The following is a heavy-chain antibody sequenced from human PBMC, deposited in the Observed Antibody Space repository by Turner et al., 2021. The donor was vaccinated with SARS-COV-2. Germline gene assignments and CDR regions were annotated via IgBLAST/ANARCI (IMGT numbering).Heavy chain of an antibody. CDR3: ARDLAYCSSTSCPYYYYYGMDV. CDR2: INAGNGNT. Sequence: VQLVQSGAEVRKPGASVKASCQASGYTFTSYAMHWVRQAPGQRLEWMGWINAGNGNTKYSQKFQGRVTITRDTSAGTAYMEMSSLRSEDTAVYYCARDLAYCSSTSCPYYYYYGMDVWGQGTTVTVSS. D-gene: IGHD2-2*01. V-gene: IGHV1-3*01. CDR1: GYTFTSYA. J-gene: IGHJ6*02.